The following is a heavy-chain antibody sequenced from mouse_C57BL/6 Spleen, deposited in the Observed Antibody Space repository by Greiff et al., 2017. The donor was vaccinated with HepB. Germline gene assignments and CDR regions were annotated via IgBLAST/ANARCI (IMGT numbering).Heavy chain of an antibody. D-gene: IGHD2-2*01. J-gene: IGHJ3*01. V-gene: IGHV1-82*01. CDR2: IYPGDGDT. CDR1: GYAFSSSW. CDR3: ARGGGYPAWFAY. Sequence: QVQLQQSGPELVKPGASVKISCKASGYAFSSSWMNWVKQRPGKGLEWIGRIYPGDGDTNYNGKFKGKATLTADKSSSTAYMQLSSLTSEDSAVYFCARGGGYPAWFAYWGQGTLVTVSA.